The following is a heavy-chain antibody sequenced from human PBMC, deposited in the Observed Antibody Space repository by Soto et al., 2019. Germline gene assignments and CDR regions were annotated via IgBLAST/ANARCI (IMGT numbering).Heavy chain of an antibody. CDR2: ISNGGGAI. D-gene: IGHD4-17*01. J-gene: IGHJ4*02. V-gene: IGHV3-11*01. CDR3: ARRGYTVTFTY. Sequence: QVQLVESGGGLVKPGVSLRLSCAASGFTFSDYYMSWIRQAPGKGLEWISYISNGGGAISYAGSVKGRFTISRDNAKNSLFLQMNNLRAEDTAVYYCARRGYTVTFTYWGQGTLVTVSS. CDR1: GFTFSDYY.